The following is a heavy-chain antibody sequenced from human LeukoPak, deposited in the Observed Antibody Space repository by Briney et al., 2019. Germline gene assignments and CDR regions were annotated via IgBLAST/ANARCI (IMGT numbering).Heavy chain of an antibody. D-gene: IGHD6-13*01. CDR2: IIPIFGTA. CDR1: GGTFSRYA. CDR3: ASSAAPYSSSWSRYYYYMDV. J-gene: IGHJ6*03. Sequence: SVKVSCKASGGTFSRYAISWVRQAPGQGLEWMGGIIPIFGTANYAQKFQGRVTITTDESTSTAYMELSSLRSEDTAVYYCASSAAPYSSSWSRYYYYMDVWGKGTTVTVSS. V-gene: IGHV1-69*05.